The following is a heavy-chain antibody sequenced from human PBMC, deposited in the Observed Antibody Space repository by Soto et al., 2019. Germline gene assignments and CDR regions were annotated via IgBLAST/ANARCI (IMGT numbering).Heavy chain of an antibody. CDR1: GGSISSSSYY. V-gene: IGHV4-39*07. CDR3: ARESITIFGVVPYYYMDV. D-gene: IGHD3-3*01. J-gene: IGHJ6*03. CDR2: IYYSGST. Sequence: PSETLSLTCTVSGGSISSSSYYWGWIRQPPGKGLEWIGNIYYSGSTYYNPSLKSRVTISVDTSKNQFSLKLSSVTAADTAVYYCARESITIFGVVPYYYMDVWGKGTTVTVSS.